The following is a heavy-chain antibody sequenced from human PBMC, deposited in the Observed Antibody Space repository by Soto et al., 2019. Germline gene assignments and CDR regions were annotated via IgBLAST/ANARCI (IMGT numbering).Heavy chain of an antibody. CDR3: ARDLRAVGMASRFDP. J-gene: IGHJ5*02. CDR2: IGNRGTGI. V-gene: IGHV3-11*01. D-gene: IGHD6-13*01. Sequence: QVQLVESGGGLVKPGGSLRLSCAASGFTFGDYYMTWIRQAPGKGLEWVSFIGNRGTGIYYADSVKGRFTIFRDNAKNSLYLQMNSLRVEGPAMYYCARDLRAVGMASRFDPWGQGTLVTVSS. CDR1: GFTFGDYY.